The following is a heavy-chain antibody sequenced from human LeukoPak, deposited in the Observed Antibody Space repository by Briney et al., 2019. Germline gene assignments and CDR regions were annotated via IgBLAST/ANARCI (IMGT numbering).Heavy chain of an antibody. CDR3: AREYYYGSGMDY. CDR1: GGTISGGSYY. V-gene: IGHV4-61*02. D-gene: IGHD3-10*01. J-gene: IGHJ4*02. Sequence: SQTLSLTCNVTGGTISGGSYYWSWIRQPAGKGLEWIGRIYTSGSTNYNPSLKSRVTISVDTSKNQFSLKLSSVTAADTAVYYCAREYYYGSGMDYWGQGTLVTVSS. CDR2: IYTSGST.